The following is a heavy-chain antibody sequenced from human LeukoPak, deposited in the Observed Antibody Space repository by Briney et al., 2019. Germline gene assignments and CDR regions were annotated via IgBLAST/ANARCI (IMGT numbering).Heavy chain of an antibody. Sequence: GGSLRLSCAASGFTFGTYAMSWVRQAPGKGLEWISAISGSGGSPYYADSVKGRFTISRDNSKNTLYLQMNSLRAEDTAVYYCAKIPYSSGWVQNWFDPWGQGTLVTVSS. V-gene: IGHV3-23*01. CDR2: ISGSGGSP. J-gene: IGHJ5*02. CDR1: GFTFGTYA. CDR3: AKIPYSSGWVQNWFDP. D-gene: IGHD6-19*01.